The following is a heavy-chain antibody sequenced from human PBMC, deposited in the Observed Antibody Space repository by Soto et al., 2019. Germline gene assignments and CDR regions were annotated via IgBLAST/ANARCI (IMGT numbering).Heavy chain of an antibody. J-gene: IGHJ5*02. CDR1: GDSVSSNTAS. Sequence: SQTLSLTCAISGDSVSSNTASWNWIRQSPSRGLEWLGRTYFRSKWYNDYAVSVKSRIIINPDTSNNQFSLQLNSVTPEDTAVYFCAKGDNLGPKTGYAFDPWGQGIMVTVSA. CDR3: AKGDNLGPKTGYAFDP. D-gene: IGHD5-12*01. CDR2: TYFRSKWYN. V-gene: IGHV6-1*01.